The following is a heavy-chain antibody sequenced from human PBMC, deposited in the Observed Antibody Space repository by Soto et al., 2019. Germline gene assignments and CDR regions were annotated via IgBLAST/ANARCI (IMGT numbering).Heavy chain of an antibody. J-gene: IGHJ5*02. Sequence: GGSLKLSCAASGFSFGSYAMRWVRQAPGKGLEWVSSISGSGGSTYYAGSVKGRFTISRDNSKNTLSLQMNSLRAEDPAVYYCAKDPDPSALGPWCQGPLVTLSS. CDR2: ISGSGGST. V-gene: IGHV3-23*01. CDR3: AKDPDPSALGP. CDR1: GFSFGSYA. D-gene: IGHD6-19*01.